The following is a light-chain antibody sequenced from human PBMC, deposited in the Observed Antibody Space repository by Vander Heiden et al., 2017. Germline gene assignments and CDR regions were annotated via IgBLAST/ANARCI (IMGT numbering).Light chain of an antibody. V-gene: IGKV1-5*03. CDR3: QQYMQGWT. CDR1: QNIDTW. Sequence: IQMTQSPSTLSASVRDRVHTTCRASQNIDTWLAWYQQKPGKAPKLLMYKASTLESGVPSRFSGSGSGTEYTLTISSLQPDDSATYYCQQYMQGWTFGQGTKVEIK. J-gene: IGKJ1*01. CDR2: KAS.